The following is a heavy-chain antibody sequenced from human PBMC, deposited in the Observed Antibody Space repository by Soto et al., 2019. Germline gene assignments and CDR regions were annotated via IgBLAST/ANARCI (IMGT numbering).Heavy chain of an antibody. D-gene: IGHD1-26*01. CDR3: AKSGSSFRPSLGYFDY. CDR2: INPNSGGT. V-gene: IGHV1-2*02. J-gene: IGHJ4*02. Sequence: ASVKVSCKASGFTFTGHYIHWVRQAPGQGLEWMGWINPNSGGTSYAQKFQGRVTMTRDTSITTAYMELSRLSSDDTAVYYCAKSGSSFRPSLGYFDYWGQGTLVTVSS. CDR1: GFTFTGHY.